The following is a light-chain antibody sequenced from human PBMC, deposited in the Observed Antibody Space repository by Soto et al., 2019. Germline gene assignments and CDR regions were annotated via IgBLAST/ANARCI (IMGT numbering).Light chain of an antibody. J-gene: IGKJ5*01. V-gene: IGKV3-20*01. CDR2: GAS. CDR1: QSVSNNF. CDR3: QQYGSSLIT. Sequence: VVTQSPGTLSLSPGERATLSCRASQSVSNNFLAWYQQKPGQSPRLLIHGASNRATGIPDRFSGSGSGTDFTLTISRVEPEDFAVYYCQQYGSSLITFGQGTRLE.